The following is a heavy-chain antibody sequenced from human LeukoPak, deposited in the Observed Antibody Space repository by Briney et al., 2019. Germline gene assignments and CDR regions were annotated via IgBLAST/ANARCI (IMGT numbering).Heavy chain of an antibody. CDR1: GFTFDDYA. V-gene: IGHV3-9*01. D-gene: IGHD6-13*01. Sequence: AGGSLRLSCAASGFTFDDYAMHWVRQAPGKGLEWVSGISWNSGSIGYADSVKGRLTISRDNAKNSLYLQMNSLRAEDTALYYCAKFASSSSWFSGYYYGMDVWGQGTTVTVSS. J-gene: IGHJ6*02. CDR2: ISWNSGSI. CDR3: AKFASSSSWFSGYYYGMDV.